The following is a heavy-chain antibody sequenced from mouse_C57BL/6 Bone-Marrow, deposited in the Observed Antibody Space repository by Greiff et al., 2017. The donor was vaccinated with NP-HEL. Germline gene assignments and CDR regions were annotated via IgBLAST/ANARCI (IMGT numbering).Heavy chain of an antibody. CDR2: IRNKANGYTT. CDR3: ARYGGTLAWFAY. D-gene: IGHD4-1*01. V-gene: IGHV7-3*01. CDR1: GFTFTDYY. Sequence: EVNVVESGGGLVQPGGSLSLSCAASGFTFTDYYMSWVRQPPGKALEWLGFIRNKANGYTTEYSASVKGRFTISRDNSQSILYLQMNALRAEDSATYYCARYGGTLAWFAYWGQGTLVTVSA. J-gene: IGHJ3*01.